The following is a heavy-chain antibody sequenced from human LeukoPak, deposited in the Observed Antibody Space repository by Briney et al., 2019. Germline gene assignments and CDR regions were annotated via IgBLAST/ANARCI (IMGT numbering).Heavy chain of an antibody. CDR1: GFTFSSYG. Sequence: GRSLRLSCAASGFTFSSYGMHWVRQAPGKGLEWVAVISYDGSNKYYADSVKGRFTISGDNSKNTLYLQMNSLRAEDTAVYYCARERVVVAARGNYYYYYGMDVWGQGTTVTVSS. J-gene: IGHJ6*02. V-gene: IGHV3-30*03. CDR3: ARERVVVAARGNYYYYYGMDV. D-gene: IGHD2-15*01. CDR2: ISYDGSNK.